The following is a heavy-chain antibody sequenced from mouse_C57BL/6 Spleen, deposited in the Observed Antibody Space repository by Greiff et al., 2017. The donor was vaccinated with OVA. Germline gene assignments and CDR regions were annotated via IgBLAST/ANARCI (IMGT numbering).Heavy chain of an antibody. CDR1: GYTFTSYW. J-gene: IGHJ2*01. CDR3: AKPSVTYYFDY. D-gene: IGHD6-1*01. V-gene: IGHV1-74*01. Sequence: QVQLKQPGAELVKPGASVKVSCKASGYTFTSYWMHWVKQRPGQGLEWIGRIHPSDSDTNSNQKFKGKATLTVDKSSSTAYMQLSSRTSEDSAVYYCAKPSVTYYFDYWGQGTTLTVSS. CDR2: IHPSDSDT.